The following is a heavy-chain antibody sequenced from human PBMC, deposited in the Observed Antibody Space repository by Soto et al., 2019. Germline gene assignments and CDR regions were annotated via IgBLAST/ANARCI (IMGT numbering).Heavy chain of an antibody. CDR3: ARRPASFDY. Sequence: EVQLVESGGGLVQPGGSLRLSCAASGFTFSSNWMSWVRQAPGKGLEWVANIKQDGSEKYYVDSVKGRFTISRDNAKNSRYLQMNSLRAEDTGVYYCARRPASFDYWGQGTLVTVSS. J-gene: IGHJ4*02. CDR1: GFTFSSNW. V-gene: IGHV3-7*01. CDR2: IKQDGSEK.